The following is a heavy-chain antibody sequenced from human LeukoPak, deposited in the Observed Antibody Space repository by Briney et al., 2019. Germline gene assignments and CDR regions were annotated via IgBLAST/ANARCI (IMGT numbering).Heavy chain of an antibody. CDR1: GFTCSSYA. Sequence: GGYLRRYCAASGFTCSSYAMSWLRQAPGKGLEWVSAICGSGGSKYYEDPVKGRLTISRDNSKNTLDLQMNSLRAEDTAVYYCAKTYYYDSSGYYFDAFDIWGQGTMVTVSS. D-gene: IGHD3-22*01. J-gene: IGHJ3*02. CDR3: AKTYYYDSSGYYFDAFDI. CDR2: ICGSGGSK. V-gene: IGHV3-23*01.